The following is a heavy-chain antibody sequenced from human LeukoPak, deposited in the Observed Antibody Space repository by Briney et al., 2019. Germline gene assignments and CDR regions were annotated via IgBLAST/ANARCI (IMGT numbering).Heavy chain of an antibody. J-gene: IGHJ5*02. V-gene: IGHV3-30*01. D-gene: IGHD1-14*01. Sequence: GGSLRLSCSVSGFTFSTYSIHWVRQGPGKGLEWVTVLSFDGTTKYFAYSVKGRFAVSRDISQNRLYLQLNNLTFEDTAVYYCTKVRLPSRNSLPHFDHWGQGTLVTVSS. CDR2: LSFDGTTK. CDR3: TKVRLPSRNSLPHFDH. CDR1: GFTFSTYS.